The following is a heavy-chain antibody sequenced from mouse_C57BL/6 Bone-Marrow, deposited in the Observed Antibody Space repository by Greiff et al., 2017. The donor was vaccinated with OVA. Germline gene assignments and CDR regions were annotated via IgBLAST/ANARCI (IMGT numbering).Heavy chain of an antibody. CDR1: GFDFSRYW. V-gene: IGHV4-1*01. CDR2: INPDSSTI. Sequence: DVKLVESGGGLVQPGGSLKLSCAASGFDFSRYWMSWVRRAPGKGLEWIGEINPDSSTINYAPSLKDKFIISRDNAKNTLYLQMCTVRSEDTTLYDCAKPDYEYDAYWYFEFWGTGTPVTVSS. D-gene: IGHD2-4*01. CDR3: AKPDYEYDAYWYFEF. J-gene: IGHJ1*03.